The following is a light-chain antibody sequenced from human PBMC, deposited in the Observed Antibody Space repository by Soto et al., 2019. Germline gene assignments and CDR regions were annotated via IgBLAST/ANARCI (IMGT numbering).Light chain of an antibody. CDR1: SSDVGAYNY. V-gene: IGLV2-11*01. CDR3: CSYAGGYIYL. J-gene: IGLJ1*01. CDR2: DVT. Sequence: ALTQPASVSGSPGQSITISCTGTSSDVGAYNYVSWYQHHPGKVPKLLIYDVTKWPSGVPERFTGSKSGNTASLTISGLQAEDEADYFCCSYAGGYIYLFGTGTKV.